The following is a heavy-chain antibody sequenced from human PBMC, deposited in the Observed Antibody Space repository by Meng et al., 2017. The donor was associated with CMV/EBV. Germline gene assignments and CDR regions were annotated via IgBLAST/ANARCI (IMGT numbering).Heavy chain of an antibody. CDR1: GFTFSSYA. J-gene: IGHJ4*02. CDR2: ISGSGGST. CDR3: AKDPYSNYARPY. Sequence: GESLKISCAASGFTFSSYAMSWVRQAPGKGLGWVSAISGSGGSTYYADSVKGRFTISRDKSKNTLYLQMNSLRAEDTAVYYCAKDPYSNYARPYWGQGTLVTVSS. D-gene: IGHD4-11*01. V-gene: IGHV3-23*01.